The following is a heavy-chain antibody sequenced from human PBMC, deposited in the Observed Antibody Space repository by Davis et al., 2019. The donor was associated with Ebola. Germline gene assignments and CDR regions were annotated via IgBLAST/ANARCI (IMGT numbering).Heavy chain of an antibody. CDR3: ARVGAGWFDP. V-gene: IGHV1-69*13. CDR2: IIPIFGTA. Sequence: SALVSCKASAGTFSSYAISCVRQAPGQGLEWMGGIIPIFGTANYAQKFQGRVTITADESTSTAYMELSSLRSEDTAVYYCARVGAGWFDPWGQGTLVTVSS. CDR1: AGTFSSYA. J-gene: IGHJ5*02. D-gene: IGHD3-10*01.